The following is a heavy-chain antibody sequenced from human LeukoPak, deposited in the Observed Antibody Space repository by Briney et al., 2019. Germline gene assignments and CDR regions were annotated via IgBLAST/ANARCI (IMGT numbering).Heavy chain of an antibody. J-gene: IGHJ4*02. CDR1: GFTFSSFA. CDR3: AKSYYYDFSSQYYFDY. V-gene: IGHV3-30-3*02. Sequence: PGGSLGLSCAVSGFTFSSFAMHWVRQAPGKGLEWVAVISYDGSNKYYADSVKGRFTISRDNSKNTLYLQMNSLRAEDTAVYYCAKSYYYDFSSQYYFDYWGQGTLVTVSS. CDR2: ISYDGSNK. D-gene: IGHD3-22*01.